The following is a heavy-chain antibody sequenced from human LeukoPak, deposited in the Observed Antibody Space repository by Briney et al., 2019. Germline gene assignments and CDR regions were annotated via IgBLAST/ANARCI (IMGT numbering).Heavy chain of an antibody. J-gene: IGHJ6*02. Sequence: SETLSLTCTVSGGSISSSSYYWGWIRQPPGKGLEWIGSIYYSGSTYYNPSLKSRVTISVDTSKNQFYLKLSSVTAADTAVYYCASVRKGNYDFWSGYPAYYGMDVWGQGTTVTVSS. V-gene: IGHV4-39*01. CDR1: GGSISSSSYY. D-gene: IGHD3-3*01. CDR2: IYYSGST. CDR3: ASVRKGNYDFWSGYPAYYGMDV.